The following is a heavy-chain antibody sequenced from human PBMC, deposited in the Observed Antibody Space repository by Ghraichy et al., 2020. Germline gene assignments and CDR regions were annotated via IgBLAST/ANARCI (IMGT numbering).Heavy chain of an antibody. Sequence: SVKVSCKASGGTFSSYAISWVRQAPGQGLEWMGRIIPILGIANYAQKFQGRVTITADKSTSTAYMELSSLRSEDTAVYYCAGGSGSYYPFDYWGQGTLVTVSS. CDR2: IIPILGIA. CDR3: AGGSGSYYPFDY. V-gene: IGHV1-69*04. CDR1: GGTFSSYA. D-gene: IGHD1-26*01. J-gene: IGHJ4*02.